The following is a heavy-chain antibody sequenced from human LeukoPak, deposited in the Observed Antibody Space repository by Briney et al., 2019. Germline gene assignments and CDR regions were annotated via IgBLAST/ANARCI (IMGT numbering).Heavy chain of an antibody. CDR2: IYSSGNT. J-gene: IGHJ5*02. D-gene: IGHD2-2*01. Sequence: PSETLPLTCTVSGGSISSYYWSWIRQPAGKGLEWIGRIYSSGNTNYNPSLKSRLTISVDTSKTQFSLKLTSVTAADTAVYYCARDQFLGYCSSTSCSNWFDPWGQGTLVTVSS. CDR3: ARDQFLGYCSSTSCSNWFDP. V-gene: IGHV4-4*07. CDR1: GGSISSYY.